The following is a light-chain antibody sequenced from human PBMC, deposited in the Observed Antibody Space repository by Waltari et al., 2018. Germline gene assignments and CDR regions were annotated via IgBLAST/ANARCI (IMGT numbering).Light chain of an antibody. CDR3: QSYDSSVSAWV. J-gene: IGLJ3*02. CDR2: GHN. Sequence: QSVLTQPPSVSGAPGQSITISCTGSSSNIGAGYDVHWYQHLPGTAPKLLIYGHNNRPPGVPDRFSGSKSGTSASLAITGLQAEDEADYYCQSYDSSVSAWVFGGGTKLTVV. V-gene: IGLV1-40*01. CDR1: SSNIGAGYD.